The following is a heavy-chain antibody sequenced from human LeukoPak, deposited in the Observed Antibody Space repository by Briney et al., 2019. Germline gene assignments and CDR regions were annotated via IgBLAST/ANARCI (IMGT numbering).Heavy chain of an antibody. CDR1: GGTFSSYP. D-gene: IGHD2-8*01. V-gene: IGHV1-69*13. J-gene: IGHJ1*01. CDR2: IIRTA. Sequence: ASVKVSCKASGGTFSSYPISWVRQAPGQGLEWMGGIIRTAEYAQKFQGRVTFTADESTSTAYMELSSLRSEDTAVYYCARGPGVVLMVYAMRSEYFQHWGQGTLVTVSS. CDR3: ARGPGVVLMVYAMRSEYFQH.